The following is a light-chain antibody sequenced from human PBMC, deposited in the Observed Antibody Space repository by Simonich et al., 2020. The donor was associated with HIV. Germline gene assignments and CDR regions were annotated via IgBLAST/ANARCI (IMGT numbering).Light chain of an antibody. V-gene: IGKV2-29*02. Sequence: DIVMTQSPLSLPVTPGEPASISCRSSQSLLHSNGYNYLHWYLQKAGQSPQLLIYEVSSRFSGVPDRFSGSGSGTDFTLQISRVEAEDVGVYYCMQGLYIPLTFGGGTKVEIK. CDR3: MQGLYIPLT. CDR2: EVS. J-gene: IGKJ4*01. CDR1: QSLLHSNGYNY.